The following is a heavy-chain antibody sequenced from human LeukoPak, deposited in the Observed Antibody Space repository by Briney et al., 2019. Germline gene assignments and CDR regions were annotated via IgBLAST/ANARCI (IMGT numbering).Heavy chain of an antibody. J-gene: IGHJ4*02. CDR1: GFTFSSYW. CDR3: AGVQWLLRSFDY. Sequence: GGTLRLSCAASGFTFSSYWMSWVRQAPGKGLEWVANIKQDGSEKYYVDSVKGRFTISRDNAKNSLYLQMNSLRAEDTAVYYCAGVQWLLRSFDYWGQGTLVTVSS. D-gene: IGHD3-22*01. CDR2: IKQDGSEK. V-gene: IGHV3-7*01.